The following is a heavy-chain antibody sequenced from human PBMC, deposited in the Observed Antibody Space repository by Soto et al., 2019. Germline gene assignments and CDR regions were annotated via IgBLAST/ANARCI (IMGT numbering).Heavy chain of an antibody. CDR1: GGSISSSSYY. Sequence: SETLSLTCTVSGGSISSSSYYWGWIRQPPGKGLEWIGSIYYSGSTYYNPSLKSRVTISVDTSKNQFSLKLSSVTAADTAVYYCASSVRFLEWLLRLDYWGQGTLVTVSS. CDR2: IYYSGST. J-gene: IGHJ4*02. D-gene: IGHD3-3*01. CDR3: ASSVRFLEWLLRLDY. V-gene: IGHV4-39*01.